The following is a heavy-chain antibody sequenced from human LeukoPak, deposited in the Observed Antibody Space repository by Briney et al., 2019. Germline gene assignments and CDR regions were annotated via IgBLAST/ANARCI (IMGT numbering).Heavy chain of an antibody. CDR2: IRSKADNYAT. Sequence: GGSLILSCAASGFTFSGSPILWVRQASGKGLEWVGRIRSKADNYATAYAASVQGRCTISRDDSKSTAYLQLNSLKTEDTAVYYCTQSNYWGQGALVSVSS. J-gene: IGHJ4*02. V-gene: IGHV3-73*01. CDR3: TQSNY. CDR1: GFTFSGSP.